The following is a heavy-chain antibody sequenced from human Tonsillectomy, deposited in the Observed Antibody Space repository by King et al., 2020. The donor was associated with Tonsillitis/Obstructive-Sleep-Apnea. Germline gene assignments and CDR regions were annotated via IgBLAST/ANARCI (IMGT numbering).Heavy chain of an antibody. J-gene: IGHJ4*02. V-gene: IGHV3-13*04. D-gene: IGHD3-9*01. CDR3: ARGSKFDILSGPQIFDY. CDR1: GFTFTRYD. Sequence: VQLVESGGGLVQPGGSLRLSCAASGFTFTRYDMHWVRQATGKGLEWVSGVGAAGDTYYPGSVKGRFIISRDNVKNSVHLQLNSLTAGDTAVYYCARGSKFDILSGPQIFDYWGQGNLVTVFS. CDR2: VGAAGDT.